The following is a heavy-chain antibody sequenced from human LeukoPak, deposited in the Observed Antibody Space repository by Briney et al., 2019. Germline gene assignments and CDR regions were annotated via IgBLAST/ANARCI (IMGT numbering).Heavy chain of an antibody. CDR2: IKGDGSST. V-gene: IGHV3-74*01. J-gene: IGHJ4*02. CDR3: ARDPSVGYFDY. CDR1: GFTFSSYW. Sequence: PGGSLRLSCAASGFTFSSYWMHWVRQAPGKGLVWVSRIKGDGSSTSYADSVKGRLTISRDNAKNSLYLQMNSLRAEDTAVYYCARDPSVGYFDYWGQGTLVTVSS. D-gene: IGHD1-26*01.